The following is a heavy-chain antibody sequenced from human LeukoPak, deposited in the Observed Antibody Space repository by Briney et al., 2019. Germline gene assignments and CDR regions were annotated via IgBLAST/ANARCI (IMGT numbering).Heavy chain of an antibody. Sequence: SLRLSCVASGCSFSDYWMNWVRQPPGKRLEWVANIKQDGSEKFYVDSVKGRFTISRDNAKNSLYLQMDSLSAEDTALYYCASGGGYLIENWCQGTLVTVSS. V-gene: IGHV3-7*05. D-gene: IGHD2-15*01. CDR1: GCSFSDYW. J-gene: IGHJ4*02. CDR3: ASGGGYLIEN. CDR2: IKQDGSEK.